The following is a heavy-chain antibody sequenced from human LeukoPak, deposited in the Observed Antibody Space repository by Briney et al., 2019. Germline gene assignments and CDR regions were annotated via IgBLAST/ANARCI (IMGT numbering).Heavy chain of an antibody. V-gene: IGHV3-23*01. CDR3: ARDDGAGGFDP. Sequence: PGGSLRLSCAASGFTFSYYAMTWVRQAPGKGLEWVSTVFGLDHRTRYADSVKGRFTISRDNSKNTLYLQMNSLRAEDTAVYYCARDDGAGGFDPWGQGTLVTVSS. CDR1: GFTFSYYA. D-gene: IGHD7-27*01. J-gene: IGHJ5*02. CDR2: VFGLDHRT.